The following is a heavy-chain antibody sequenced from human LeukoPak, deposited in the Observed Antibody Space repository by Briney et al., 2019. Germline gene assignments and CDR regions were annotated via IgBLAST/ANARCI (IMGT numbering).Heavy chain of an antibody. D-gene: IGHD6-19*01. CDR2: ISWNSGSI. CDR1: GFTFDDYG. CDR3: AKDNRRHYTSGPNPDSLH. Sequence: PGGSLRLSCAASGFTFDDYGMSWVRQAPGKGLEWVSGISWNSGSIDYADSVKGRFTISRDNAKNSLYLQMNSLRVEDTAFYYCAKDNRRHYTSGPNPDSLHWGQGALVTVSS. V-gene: IGHV3-9*01. J-gene: IGHJ4*02.